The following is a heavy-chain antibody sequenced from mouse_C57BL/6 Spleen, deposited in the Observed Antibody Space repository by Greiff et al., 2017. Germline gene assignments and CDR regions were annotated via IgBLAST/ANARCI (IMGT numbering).Heavy chain of an antibody. CDR3: ARSDYSNLDY. CDR1: GYTFTNYW. Sequence: QVQLKESGAELVRPGTSVKMSCKASGYTFTNYWIGWAKQRPGHGLEWIGDIYPGGGYTNYNEKFKGKATLTADKSSSTAYMQFSSLTSEDSAIYYCARSDYSNLDYWGQGTTLTVSS. D-gene: IGHD2-5*01. CDR2: IYPGGGYT. J-gene: IGHJ2*01. V-gene: IGHV1-63*01.